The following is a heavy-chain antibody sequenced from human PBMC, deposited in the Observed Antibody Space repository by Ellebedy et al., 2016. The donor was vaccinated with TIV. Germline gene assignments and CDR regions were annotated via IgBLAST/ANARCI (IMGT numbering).Heavy chain of an antibody. Sequence: SETLSLXXSVSGGTVSTYKWNWIRHYPGKALEWIGYISDGGNKIYNPSLKTRVTMSVDAARNQVSLSLSSVTAADTAVYYCAGSDYGDPPEWFDPWGPGTRVTVSA. V-gene: IGHV4-59*02. J-gene: IGHJ5*02. CDR2: ISDGGNK. CDR1: GGTVSTYK. CDR3: AGSDYGDPPEWFDP. D-gene: IGHD4/OR15-4a*01.